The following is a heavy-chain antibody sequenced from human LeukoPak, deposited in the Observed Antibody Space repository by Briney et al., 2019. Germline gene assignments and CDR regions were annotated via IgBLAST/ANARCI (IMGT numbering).Heavy chain of an antibody. CDR3: ARSASSTSRSAFDI. V-gene: IGHV4-59*01. D-gene: IGHD6-6*01. CDR2: IYYSGST. CDR1: GFTFSSYA. Sequence: GSLRLSCAASGFTFSSYAMSWVRQPPGKGLEWIGSIYYSGSTYYNPSLKSRVTISVDTSKNQFSLKLTSVTAADTAVYYCARSASSTSRSAFDIWGQGTMVTVSS. J-gene: IGHJ3*02.